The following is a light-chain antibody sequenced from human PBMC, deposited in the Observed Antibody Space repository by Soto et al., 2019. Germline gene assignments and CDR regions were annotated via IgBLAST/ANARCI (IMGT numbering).Light chain of an antibody. CDR2: AAS. Sequence: DIQMTQSPSSLSASVGDRVTITCQASQDIKNYLAWYQQKPGKVPKLLIYAASTLQSGVPSRFSGSGSGTDFTLTIGSLQPEDVATYYCQKYNSAPLTFGGGTKVDIK. CDR3: QKYNSAPLT. J-gene: IGKJ4*01. V-gene: IGKV1-27*01. CDR1: QDIKNY.